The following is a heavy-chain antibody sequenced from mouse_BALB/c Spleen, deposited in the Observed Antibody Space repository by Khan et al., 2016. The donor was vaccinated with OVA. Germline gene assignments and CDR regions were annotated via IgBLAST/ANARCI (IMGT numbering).Heavy chain of an antibody. D-gene: IGHD2-14*01. J-gene: IGHJ3*01. CDR3: ARSTYRYAFAY. CDR1: GDSITSGY. V-gene: IGHV3-8*02. Sequence: EVQLQESGPSLVKPSQTLSLTCSVTGDSITSGYWSWIRKFPGNKLEYMGYMIYSGNTYYNPSLKSRISITRHTSKNQYYLQVSSVTTEDTATYYCARSTYRYAFAYWGQGTLVTVSA. CDR2: MIYSGNT.